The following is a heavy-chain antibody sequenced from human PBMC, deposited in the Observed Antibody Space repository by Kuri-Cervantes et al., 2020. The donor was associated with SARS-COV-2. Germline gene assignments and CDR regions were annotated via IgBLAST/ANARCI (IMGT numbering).Heavy chain of an antibody. D-gene: IGHD3-22*01. J-gene: IGHJ6*02. CDR2: TYYRSKWYN. Sequence: SQTLSLTCAISGDSVSSNSAAWNWIRQSPSRGLEWLGRTYYRSKWYNDYAVSVKSRITINPDTSKNQFSLQLNSVTPEDTAVYYRARCPLYYYDSSGYQAYYYYGMDVWGQGTTVTVSS. V-gene: IGHV6-1*01. CDR1: GDSVSSNSAA. CDR3: ARCPLYYYDSSGYQAYYYYGMDV.